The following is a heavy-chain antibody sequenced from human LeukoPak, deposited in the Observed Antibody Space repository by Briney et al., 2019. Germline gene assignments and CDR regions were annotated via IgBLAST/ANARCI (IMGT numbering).Heavy chain of an antibody. CDR3: SSHYGPGPV. D-gene: IGHD3-10*01. CDR2: IHPGTGDT. Sequence: GASVTVSCKALGYSFRDHHVIWVRQAPGQGLEWMGWIHPGTGDTKFGQNFQGRLTMTWDTSITTAYMDLIELTSDDTAVYYCSSHYGPGPVWGQGTLVTASS. J-gene: IGHJ4*02. V-gene: IGHV1-2*02. CDR1: GYSFRDHH.